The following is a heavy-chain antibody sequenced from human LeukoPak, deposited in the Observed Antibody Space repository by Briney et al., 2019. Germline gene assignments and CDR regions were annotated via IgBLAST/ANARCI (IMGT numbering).Heavy chain of an antibody. J-gene: IGHJ3*02. Sequence: PGGSLRLSCEGSAFIFSGHWMNWVRQTPGKGLEWVASIKEDGSERQYVDSVKGRFTISRDNSKNTLYLQMNSLRAEDTAVYYCAKDGEGQLPVNAFDIWGQGTMVTVSS. V-gene: IGHV3-7*03. CDR1: AFIFSGHW. CDR2: IKEDGSER. CDR3: AKDGEGQLPVNAFDI. D-gene: IGHD4-23*01.